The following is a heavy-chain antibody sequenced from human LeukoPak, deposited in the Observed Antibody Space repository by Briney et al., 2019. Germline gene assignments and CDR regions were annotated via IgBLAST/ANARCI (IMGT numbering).Heavy chain of an antibody. D-gene: IGHD6-13*01. CDR1: GDSVSINSAA. J-gene: IGHJ4*02. Sequence: SQTLSLTYAISGDSVSINSAAWNWIRQSPSRGLEWLGRTYYTSKWYNDYAVSVKSRITINPDPSKNQFSLQLNSVTPEDTAVYYCASGWGSSWYSRYDYWGQGTLVTVSS. V-gene: IGHV6-1*01. CDR2: TYYTSKWYN. CDR3: ASGWGSSWYSRYDY.